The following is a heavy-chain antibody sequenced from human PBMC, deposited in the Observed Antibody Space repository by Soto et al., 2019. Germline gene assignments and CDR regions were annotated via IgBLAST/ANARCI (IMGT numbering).Heavy chain of an antibody. CDR1: GFPFSDHY. D-gene: IGHD2-15*01. CDR2: IRNKRNSYTT. J-gene: IGHJ4*02. V-gene: IGHV3-72*01. Sequence: EVQLVESGGGLVQPGGSLRLSCAASGFPFSDHYMDWVRQAPGKGLEWVGRIRNKRNSYTTEYAPSVKGRFTNSRDDSQNSLYLQMNSLKTEDTAVYWCANSLGGNGHWGQGTLVTVSS. CDR3: ANSLGGNGH.